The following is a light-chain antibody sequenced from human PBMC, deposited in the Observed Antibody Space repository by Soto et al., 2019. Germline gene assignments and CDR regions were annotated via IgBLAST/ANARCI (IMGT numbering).Light chain of an antibody. CDR1: ESISSSY. J-gene: IGKJ3*01. V-gene: IGKV1-6*01. Sequence: TQSPGTLSLSPGEGATLSCRASESISSSYLAWYQQRPGKAPRLLIYAASNLQSGVPARFSGSGSGTDFTLTISSLQPEDFATYYCLQQYFYPFTFGPGTTVDLK. CDR3: LQQYFYPFT. CDR2: AAS.